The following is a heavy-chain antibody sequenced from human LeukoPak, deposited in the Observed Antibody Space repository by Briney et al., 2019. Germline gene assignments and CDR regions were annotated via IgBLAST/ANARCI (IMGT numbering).Heavy chain of an antibody. J-gene: IGHJ5*02. V-gene: IGHV4-34*01. CDR2: INHSGST. D-gene: IGHD2-2*01. Sequence: PSETLSLTCAVYGGSFSGYYWSWMRQPPGKGLEWIGEINHSGSTNYNPSLKSRVTISVDTSKNQFSLKLSSVTAADTAVYYCARARYCSSTSCYWYDWFDPWGQGTLVTVSS. CDR3: ARARYCSSTSCYWYDWFDP. CDR1: GGSFSGYY.